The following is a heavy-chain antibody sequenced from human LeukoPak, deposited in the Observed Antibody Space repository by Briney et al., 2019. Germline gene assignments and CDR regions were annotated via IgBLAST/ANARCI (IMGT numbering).Heavy chain of an antibody. D-gene: IGHD4-11*01. Sequence: GGSLRLSCAASGFTFSTCSMNWVRQAPGKGLEWVSSISSRSDYIYYADSVKGRFTISRDNAKNSLYLQMNSLRADDTAVYYCAKDSYSKGDYWGQGTLVTVSS. V-gene: IGHV3-21*01. CDR1: GFTFSTCS. J-gene: IGHJ4*02. CDR2: ISSRSDYI. CDR3: AKDSYSKGDY.